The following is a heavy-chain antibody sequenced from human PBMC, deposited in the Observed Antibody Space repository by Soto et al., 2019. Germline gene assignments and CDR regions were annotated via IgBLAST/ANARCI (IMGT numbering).Heavy chain of an antibody. D-gene: IGHD5-18*01. CDR2: IYYTGST. Sequence: PSETLSLTCTVFGASVSSGTYYLSWIGQAPGKGLEWVGHIYYTGSTNYNPSLNNRVTISVDTSKNHFSLQLTSVTAADTDVYYCARGAGFSYLSTWFEIWGQGTLVTIFS. V-gene: IGHV4-61*03. J-gene: IGHJ5*02. CDR3: ARGAGFSYLSTWFEI. CDR1: GASVSSGTYY.